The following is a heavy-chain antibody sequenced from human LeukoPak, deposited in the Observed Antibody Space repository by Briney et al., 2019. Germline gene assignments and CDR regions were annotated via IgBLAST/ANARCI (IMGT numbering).Heavy chain of an antibody. Sequence: SETLSLTCTVSGGSISSSSYYWGWIRQPPGKGLEWIGSIYYSGSTNYNPSLKSRVTISVDTSKNQFSLKLSSVTAADTAVYYCASPAVRGVNLWFDPWGQGTLVTVSP. V-gene: IGHV4-39*07. CDR3: ASPAVRGVNLWFDP. J-gene: IGHJ5*02. CDR1: GGSISSSSYY. CDR2: IYYSGST. D-gene: IGHD3-10*01.